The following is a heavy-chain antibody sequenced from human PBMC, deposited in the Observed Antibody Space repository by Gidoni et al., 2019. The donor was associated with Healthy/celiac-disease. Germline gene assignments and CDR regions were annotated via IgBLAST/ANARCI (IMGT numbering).Heavy chain of an antibody. CDR1: GFTFSSYD. CDR3: ARGSAAGFFDY. J-gene: IGHJ4*02. D-gene: IGHD6-13*01. Sequence: EVQLVESGGGLVQPGGSLRLSCAASGFTFSSYDMHWVRQAKGKGLEWASAIGTAGDTYYPGSVKGRFTIARENAKNSLYLQMNSLRAGDTAVYYCARGSAAGFFDYWGQGTLVTVSS. V-gene: IGHV3-13*04. CDR2: IGTAGDT.